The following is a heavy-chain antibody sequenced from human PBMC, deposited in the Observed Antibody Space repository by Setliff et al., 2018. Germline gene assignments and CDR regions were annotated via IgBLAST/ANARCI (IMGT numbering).Heavy chain of an antibody. D-gene: IGHD3-10*01. CDR3: ASVSSGDAFDI. V-gene: IGHV4-34*01. J-gene: IGHJ3*02. CDR1: GGTFSDYH. Sequence: SETLSLTCAAYGGTFSDYHWTWIRQSPEKGLEWIGEINHRGSTNYNPSLKSRVTISIDTSKDQFSLKLISMTAADTAVYYCASVSSGDAFDIWGQGTMVTVSS. CDR2: INHRGST.